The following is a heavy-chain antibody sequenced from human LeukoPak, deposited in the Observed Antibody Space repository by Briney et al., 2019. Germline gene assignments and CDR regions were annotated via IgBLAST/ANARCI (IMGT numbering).Heavy chain of an antibody. D-gene: IGHD1-20*01. J-gene: IGHJ4*02. V-gene: IGHV3-30*02. CDR1: GITFSMSG. CDR2: IRYDGSNK. CDR3: AKDKHNYYFDY. Sequence: PGGSLRLSCAASGITFSMSGMHWVRQAPGKGLEWVAFIRYDGSNKYYADSVKGRFTISRDDSKNTLCLQMNSLRAEDTAVYYCAKDKHNYYFDYWGQGTLVTVSS.